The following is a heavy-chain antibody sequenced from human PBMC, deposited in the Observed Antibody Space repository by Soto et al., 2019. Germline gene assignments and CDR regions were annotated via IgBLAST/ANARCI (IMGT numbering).Heavy chain of an antibody. CDR3: ARYCSSTSCYLGHYGMDV. CDR1: CGSIPSVGYS. J-gene: IGHJ6*02. Sequence: TLTLSCTVPCGSIPSVGYSWSWIRHHPGKGLEWIGYIYYSGSTYYNPSLKSRVTISVDTSKNQFSLKLSSVTAADTAVYYCARYCSSTSCYLGHYGMDVWGQGTTVT. D-gene: IGHD2-2*01. V-gene: IGHV4-31*02. CDR2: IYYSGST.